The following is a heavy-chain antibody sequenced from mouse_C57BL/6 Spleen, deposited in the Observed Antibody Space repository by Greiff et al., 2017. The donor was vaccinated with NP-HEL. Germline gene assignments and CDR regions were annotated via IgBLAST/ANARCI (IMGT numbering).Heavy chain of an antibody. D-gene: IGHD2-4*01. CDR3: ARWDYDYDGAWFAY. J-gene: IGHJ3*01. CDR2: IDPSDSET. Sequence: QVQLQQPGAELVRPGSSVKLSCKASGYTFTSYWMHWVKQRPIQGLEWIGNIDPSDSETHYNQKFKDKATLTVDKSSSTAYMQLSSLTSEDFAVYYCARWDYDYDGAWFAYWGQGTLVTVSA. V-gene: IGHV1-52*01. CDR1: GYTFTSYW.